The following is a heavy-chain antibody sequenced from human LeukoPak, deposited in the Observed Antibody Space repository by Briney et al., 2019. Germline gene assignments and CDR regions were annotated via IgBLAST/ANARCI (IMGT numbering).Heavy chain of an antibody. J-gene: IGHJ4*02. D-gene: IGHD4/OR15-4a*01. V-gene: IGHV4-34*01. CDR3: ARGPAKMRASDY. CDR2: INHSGST. CDR1: GGSFSVYY. Sequence: SETLSLTCAVDGGSFSVYYWSWIRQPPGKGLEWIGEINHSGSTNYNPSLKSRVTISVDTSKNQFSLKLSSVTAADTAVYYCARGPAKMRASDYWGQGTLVTVSS.